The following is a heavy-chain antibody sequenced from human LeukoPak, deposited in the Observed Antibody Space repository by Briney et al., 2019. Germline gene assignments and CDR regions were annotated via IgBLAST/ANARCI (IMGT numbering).Heavy chain of an antibody. Sequence: ASVKVSCRASGYTFTSYYMHWVRQAPGQGLEWMGIINPSGGSTSYAQKFQGRVTMTRDTFTSTVYMELSSLRSEDTAVYYCASSHDYHPPDSYWGQGTLVTVSS. V-gene: IGHV1-46*01. CDR3: ASSHDYHPPDSY. D-gene: IGHD5-12*01. CDR2: INPSGGST. J-gene: IGHJ4*02. CDR1: GYTFTSYY.